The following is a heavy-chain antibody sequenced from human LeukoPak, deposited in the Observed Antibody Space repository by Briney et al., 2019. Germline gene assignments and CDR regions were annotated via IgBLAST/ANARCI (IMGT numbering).Heavy chain of an antibody. CDR1: GYTLTAYY. V-gene: IGHV1-2*06. D-gene: IGHD3-3*01. CDR3: ARGSDDFWSGYSPSY. J-gene: IGHJ4*02. CDR2: INPNSGGT. Sequence: ASVKVSCKASGYTLTAYYIYWVRQAPGQGLEWMGRINPNSGGTDYAQNFQGRVTMTRDTSISTAYMELSRLRSDDTAVYYCARGSDDFWSGYSPSYWGQGTLVTVSS.